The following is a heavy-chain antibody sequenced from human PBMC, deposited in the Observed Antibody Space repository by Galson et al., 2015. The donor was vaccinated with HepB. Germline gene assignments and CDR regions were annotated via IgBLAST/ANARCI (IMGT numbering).Heavy chain of an antibody. Sequence: SLRLSCAASGFTFSSYGIHWVRQAPGKGLEWVAVISYDGSNKYYADSVKGRFTISRDNSKNTLFLQMNSLRAEDTAVYYCAIVDYYGSRSYYNADYWGQGTLVTVSS. CDR2: ISYDGSNK. V-gene: IGHV3-30*03. CDR1: GFTFSSYG. D-gene: IGHD3-10*01. CDR3: AIVDYYGSRSYYNADY. J-gene: IGHJ4*02.